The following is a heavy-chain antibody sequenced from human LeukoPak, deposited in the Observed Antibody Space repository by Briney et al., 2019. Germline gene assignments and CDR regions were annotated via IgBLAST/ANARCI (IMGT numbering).Heavy chain of an antibody. J-gene: IGHJ4*02. V-gene: IGHV1-2*02. Sequence: ASVKVSCKASGYTFTGYYMHWVRQAPGQGLEWMGWINPNSGGTNYAQKFQGRVTMTRDTSISTAYMELSRLRSDDTAVYYCARGDSSGYHSFGGSYFEYWGQGTLVTVSS. CDR1: GYTFTGYY. D-gene: IGHD3-22*01. CDR3: ARGDSSGYHSFGGSYFEY. CDR2: INPNSGGT.